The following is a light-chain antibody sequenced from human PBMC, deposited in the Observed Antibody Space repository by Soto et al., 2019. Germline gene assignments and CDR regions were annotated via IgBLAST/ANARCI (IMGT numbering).Light chain of an antibody. CDR3: QQYGSPWT. Sequence: NVLTQSPGTLSLSPGEGATLSCRASQSVSSSYLAWYQQKPGQAPRLLIYGASSRATGIPDRFSGSGSGTDFTLTISRLESEDFAVYYCQQYGSPWTFGQGTKLEIK. J-gene: IGKJ2*02. CDR2: GAS. V-gene: IGKV3-20*01. CDR1: QSVSSSY.